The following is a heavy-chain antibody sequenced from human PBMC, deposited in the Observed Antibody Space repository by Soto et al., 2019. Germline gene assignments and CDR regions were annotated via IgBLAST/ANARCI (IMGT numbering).Heavy chain of an antibody. CDR2: INPRFGDT. D-gene: IGHD3-10*01. CDR3: ARNMDYYYGPGSGNGHGF. J-gene: IGHJ6*02. V-gene: IGHV1-2*02. CDR1: GYTFTAYY. Sequence: QVQLVQSGAELKEPGDSVRVSCEASGYTFTAYYIHWVRQAPGQGLEWMGWINPRFGDTSYAQDFQGRVSMTRDSSISTVYTELGMLTPDDTAIYYCARNMDYYYGPGSGNGHGFWGQGTTVSVFS.